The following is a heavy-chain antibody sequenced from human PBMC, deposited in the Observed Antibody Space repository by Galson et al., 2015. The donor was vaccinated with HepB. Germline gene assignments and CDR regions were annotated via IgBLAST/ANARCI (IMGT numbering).Heavy chain of an antibody. CDR2: MKEDGSEK. Sequence: SLRLSCAASGFTFSGYWMSWVRQAPGKGLEWVANMKEDGSEKNYVDSVKGRFTISRDNAKNSLYLQMNSLRAEDTAVYYCARISPESAYRSFDYWGQETLVTVSS. J-gene: IGHJ4*02. V-gene: IGHV3-7*01. D-gene: IGHD3-16*01. CDR1: GFTFSGYW. CDR3: ARISPESAYRSFDY.